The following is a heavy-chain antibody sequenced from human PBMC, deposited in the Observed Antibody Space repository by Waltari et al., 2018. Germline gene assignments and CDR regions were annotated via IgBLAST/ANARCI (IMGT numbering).Heavy chain of an antibody. V-gene: IGHV1-2*02. CDR2: INPNSGGT. J-gene: IGHJ4*02. CDR1: GYTFTKYY. CDR3: ARVRGRWEMATTY. D-gene: IGHD1-1*01. Sequence: QVQLVQSGAEVEQPGASMKVSCKASGYTFTKYYIHWVRQAPGQGLEWMGWINPNSGGTNYAQKFQGRVTMTRDTSISTAYMELSRLRSDDTAVYYCARVRGRWEMATTYWGQGTLVTVSS.